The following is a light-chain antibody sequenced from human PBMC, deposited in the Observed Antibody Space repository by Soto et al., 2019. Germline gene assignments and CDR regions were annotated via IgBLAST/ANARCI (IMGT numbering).Light chain of an antibody. J-gene: IGLJ2*01. CDR1: SSDIGTYDY. CDR3: SSYAGTNNFEII. Sequence: QSALTQPTSASGSPGQSVTISCTGTSSDIGTYDYVSWYQQHPGRAPKLLIYEVNKRPSGVPDRFSGSKSGNTASLSVSGLQTEDEAAYYCSSYAGTNNFEIIFGGGTKVTVL. V-gene: IGLV2-8*01. CDR2: EVN.